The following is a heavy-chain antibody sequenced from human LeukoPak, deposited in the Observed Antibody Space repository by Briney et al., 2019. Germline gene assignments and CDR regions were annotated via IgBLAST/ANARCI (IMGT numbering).Heavy chain of an antibody. D-gene: IGHD3-10*01. CDR3: AKNYESGRGVPYGMDV. CDR2: IGSVRGGTT. J-gene: IGHJ6*02. V-gene: IGHV3-23*01. Sequence: PGGSLRLSCAASGFTFSSYAMRWVRQAPGKGLEWVSAIGSVRGGTTIYADSVKGRFTISRDNSKNTLYLQMSSLRGEDTAVYYCAKNYESGRGVPYGMDVWGQGTTVIVSS. CDR1: GFTFSSYA.